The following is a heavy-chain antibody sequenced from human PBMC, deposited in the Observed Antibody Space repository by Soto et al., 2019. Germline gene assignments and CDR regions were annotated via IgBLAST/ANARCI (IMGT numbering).Heavy chain of an antibody. J-gene: IGHJ5*02. D-gene: IGHD3-16*01. V-gene: IGHV3-74*01. Sequence: EVQLVESGGDLVQRGGSLRLSCAASGFTFSSYWMHWVRQAPGKGLEWVSRINGDGSRTSYADTVKGRFTTSRDNAKNTVYLQMNSLRAEDTAVYYCTRVACGAWGVFNPWGQGTLVNVSS. CDR1: GFTFSSYW. CDR2: INGDGSRT. CDR3: TRVACGAWGVFNP.